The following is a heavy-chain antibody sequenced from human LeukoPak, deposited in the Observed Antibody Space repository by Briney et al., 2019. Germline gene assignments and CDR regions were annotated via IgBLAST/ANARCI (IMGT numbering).Heavy chain of an antibody. D-gene: IGHD3-22*01. J-gene: IGHJ3*02. Sequence: ETPSLICTVCAGYIRTSYWIGIRQPPGARPEWIGSINFSGRTKYNPYLQSRVTRLVDTAKKLFSLQVISVTAADTAAYYCARRVDDDNSGDPGIFDMWGQGTVVTVSS. CDR1: AGYIRTSY. V-gene: IGHV4-59*01. CDR2: INFSGRT. CDR3: ARRVDDDNSGDPGIFDM.